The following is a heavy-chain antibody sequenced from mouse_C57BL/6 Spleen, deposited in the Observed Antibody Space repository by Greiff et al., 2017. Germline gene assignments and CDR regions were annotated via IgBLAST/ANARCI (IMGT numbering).Heavy chain of an antibody. D-gene: IGHD1-1*01. Sequence: VQLQQSGAELVRPGASVKLSCTASGYTITDDYMHWVKQRPEQGLEWIGWIDPENGDTEYNSKFQGKATITADTSSNTAYMQLSSLTSEDTAVYYCNTNGSSLYYFDYWGQGTTLTVSS. CDR3: NTNGSSLYYFDY. V-gene: IGHV14-4*01. CDR2: IDPENGDT. CDR1: GYTITDDY. J-gene: IGHJ2*01.